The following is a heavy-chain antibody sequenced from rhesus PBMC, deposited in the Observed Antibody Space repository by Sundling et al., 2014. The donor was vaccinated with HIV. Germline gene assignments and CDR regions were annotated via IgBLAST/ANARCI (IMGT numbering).Heavy chain of an antibody. D-gene: IGHD3-9*01. CDR3: GRDDEDDDDYYPPPLES. Sequence: QVQLQESGPRLVKPSETLSLTCAVSGGSFSGYYWGWIRQPPGKGLEYIGYVSGISGSTNYNPSLKSRVTISKDTSRNQISLKVTSVTAADTAVYYCGRDDEDDDDYYPPPLESWGQGVVVTVSS. V-gene: IGHV4-99*02. CDR2: VSGISGST. CDR1: GGSFSGYY. J-gene: IGHJ6*01.